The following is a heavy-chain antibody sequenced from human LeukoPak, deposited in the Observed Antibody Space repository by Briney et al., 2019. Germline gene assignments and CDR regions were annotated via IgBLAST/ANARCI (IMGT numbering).Heavy chain of an antibody. V-gene: IGHV4-61*01. CDR1: GGSISSSSYY. D-gene: IGHD2-15*01. Sequence: PSETLSLTCTVSGGSISSSSYYWSWIRQPPGKGLEWIGYIYYSGSTNDNPSLKSRVTISVDTSKNQFSLKLSSVTAADTAVYYCATRRPSLISYYCSGGSCSDAFDIWGQGTMVTVSS. J-gene: IGHJ3*02. CDR2: IYYSGST. CDR3: ATRRPSLISYYCSGGSCSDAFDI.